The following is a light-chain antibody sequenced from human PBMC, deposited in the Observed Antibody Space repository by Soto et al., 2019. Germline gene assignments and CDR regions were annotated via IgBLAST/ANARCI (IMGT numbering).Light chain of an antibody. Sequence: EIVMTQSPATLSVSPGERATLSCRASESVSNNLAWYQQKPGQAPRLLIYHAITRATGIPARFSGSRSGTELTLTISSLQSEDFAVYYCQQYNQWPLTFGGGTKVEI. J-gene: IGKJ4*01. CDR2: HAI. CDR3: QQYNQWPLT. CDR1: ESVSNN. V-gene: IGKV3-15*01.